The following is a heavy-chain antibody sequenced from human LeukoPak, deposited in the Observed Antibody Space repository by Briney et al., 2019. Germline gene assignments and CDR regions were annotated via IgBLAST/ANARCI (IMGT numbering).Heavy chain of an antibody. J-gene: IGHJ4*02. D-gene: IGHD3-9*01. V-gene: IGHV1-2*02. CDR1: GYTFTCYY. CDR2: INPNSGGT. Sequence: GASVKVSCKASGYTFTCYYIHWVRQAPGQGLEWMGWINPNSGGTNYAQKFQGRVTMTRDTSISTAYMELSRLRSDDTAVYYCARGRWVVLRYFDWLPYRSPFDYWGQGTLVTVSS. CDR3: ARGRWVVLRYFDWLPYRSPFDY.